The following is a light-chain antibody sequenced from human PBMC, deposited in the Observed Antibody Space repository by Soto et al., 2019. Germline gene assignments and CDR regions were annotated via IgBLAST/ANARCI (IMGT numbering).Light chain of an antibody. CDR2: GAS. Sequence: EIVLTQSPGTLSLSPGERATLSCRASQSVSSSYLAWYQQKPGQAPRLLIYGASSRATGIPDRFSGSGSVTDFTLTISRLEPEDFAVYYCQQYGSSLFTFGPGTTVDIK. CDR1: QSVSSSY. CDR3: QQYGSSLFT. J-gene: IGKJ3*01. V-gene: IGKV3-20*01.